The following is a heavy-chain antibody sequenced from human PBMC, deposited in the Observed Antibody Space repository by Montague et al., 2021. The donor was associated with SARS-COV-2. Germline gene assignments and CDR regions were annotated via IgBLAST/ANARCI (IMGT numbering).Heavy chain of an antibody. V-gene: IGHV4-34*01. CDR3: ARFAYRLLFIASYYGMDV. CDR1: GACFTGAY. J-gene: IGHJ6*02. D-gene: IGHD2-2*01. CDR2: ICLSRST. Sequence: SETLSLTCSGLGACFTGAYRRCIRLNPSQGIDWFGEICLSRSTNYNPSLKSRVTISIDTSKNQFSLKLSSVTAADTAVYYCARFAYRLLFIASYYGMDVWGQGTTVTVSS.